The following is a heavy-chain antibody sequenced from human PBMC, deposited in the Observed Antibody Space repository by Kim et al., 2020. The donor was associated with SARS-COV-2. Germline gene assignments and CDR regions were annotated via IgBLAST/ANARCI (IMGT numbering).Heavy chain of an antibody. J-gene: IGHJ4*02. Sequence: SETLSLTCTVSGGSISSSSYYWGWIRQPPGKGLEWIGSIYYSGSTYYNPSLKSRVTISVDTSKNQFSLKLSPVTAADTAVYYCATGSSGWPGVDYWGQGTLVTVSS. CDR3: ATGSSGWPGVDY. V-gene: IGHV4-39*01. CDR2: IYYSGST. CDR1: GGSISSSSYY. D-gene: IGHD6-19*01.